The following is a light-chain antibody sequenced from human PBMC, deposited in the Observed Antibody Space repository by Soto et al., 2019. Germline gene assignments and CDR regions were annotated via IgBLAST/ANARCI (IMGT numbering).Light chain of an antibody. CDR2: GSS. J-gene: IGKJ1*01. V-gene: IGKV3-20*01. Sequence: EIALAQSPGTLSLSPGARATLSCRASQSLPTTYLAWYQQRPGQAPRLLIHGSSNRATGIPDRFSGSGSGTDFTLTISRLEPEDFAVYYCQQYGGPLSWTFGHGTKVEIK. CDR1: QSLPTTY. CDR3: QQYGGPLSWT.